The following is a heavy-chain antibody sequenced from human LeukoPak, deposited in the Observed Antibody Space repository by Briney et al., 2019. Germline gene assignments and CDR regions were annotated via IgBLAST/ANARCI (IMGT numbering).Heavy chain of an antibody. Sequence: PGGSLRLSCAASGFIFSNYGFHWVRQAPGKGLVWVAVFWSDGRQKYYVDSVKGRFTVSRDTSKKTVYLQMNSLRAEDTAVYYCARDDDGSGKYGQLYWGQGTLVTVSS. CDR3: ARDDDGSGKYGQLY. V-gene: IGHV3-33*01. J-gene: IGHJ4*02. CDR2: FWSDGRQK. CDR1: GFIFSNYG. D-gene: IGHD3-10*01.